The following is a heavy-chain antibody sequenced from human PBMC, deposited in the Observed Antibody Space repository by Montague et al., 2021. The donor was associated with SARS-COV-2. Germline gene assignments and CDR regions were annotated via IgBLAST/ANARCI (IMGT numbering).Heavy chain of an antibody. CDR2: IYYSGST. V-gene: IGHV4-39*01. Sequence: SETLSLTCTLSGGSISSSSYYWGWIRQPPGKGLEWIGSIYYSGSTYYNPSLKSRVTISVDTSKNQFSLKLSSVTAADTAVYYCARHKRWRIAAAGRDFDYGGQGTLVTVSS. CDR1: GGSISSSSYY. CDR3: ARHKRWRIAAAGRDFDY. J-gene: IGHJ4*02. D-gene: IGHD6-13*01.